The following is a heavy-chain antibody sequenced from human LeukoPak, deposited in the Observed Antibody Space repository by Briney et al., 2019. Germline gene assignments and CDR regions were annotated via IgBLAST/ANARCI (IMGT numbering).Heavy chain of an antibody. Sequence: SQTLSLTCTVSGGSISSGGYYWSWIRQHPGKGLEWIGYIYYSGSTYYNPSLKSRVTISVDTSKNQFSLKLGSVTAADTAVYYCARVLSGYYDSSGYYQPWGQGTLVTVSS. D-gene: IGHD3-22*01. J-gene: IGHJ5*02. CDR1: GGSISSGGYY. CDR3: ARVLSGYYDSSGYYQP. CDR2: IYYSGST. V-gene: IGHV4-31*03.